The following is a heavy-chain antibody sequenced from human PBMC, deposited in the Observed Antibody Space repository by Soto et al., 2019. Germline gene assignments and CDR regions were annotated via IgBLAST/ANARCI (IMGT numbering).Heavy chain of an antibody. CDR2: IRPIFGKT. J-gene: IGHJ4*02. Sequence: SVTVSCKSSGYSFSSYTINWVRQSPGQGLEWMGWIRPIFGKTNYAQKLQGRVTITADESTSTAYMELSSLRSEDTAVYYCARELVGATFFFDYWGQGTLVTVSS. CDR1: GYSFSSYT. CDR3: ARELVGATFFFDY. V-gene: IGHV1-69*13. D-gene: IGHD1-26*01.